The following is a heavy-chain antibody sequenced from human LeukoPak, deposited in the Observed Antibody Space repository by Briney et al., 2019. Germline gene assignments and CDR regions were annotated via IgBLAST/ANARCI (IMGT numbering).Heavy chain of an antibody. J-gene: IGHJ6*03. Sequence: SQTLSLTCTVSGGSISSGDYYCSWIRQPPGNGLEWIGYIYYSGSTYYNPSLKSRVTISVDTSKNQFSLKLSSVTAADTAVYYCARGGYGGYYYYMDVWGKGTTVTVSS. V-gene: IGHV4-30-4*08. D-gene: IGHD5-18*01. CDR3: ARGGYGGYYYYMDV. CDR1: GGSISSGDYY. CDR2: IYYSGST.